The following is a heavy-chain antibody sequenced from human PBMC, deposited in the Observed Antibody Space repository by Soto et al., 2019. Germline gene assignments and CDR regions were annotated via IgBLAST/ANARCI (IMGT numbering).Heavy chain of an antibody. CDR2: INPNSGGT. CDR1: GYTFTGYY. Sequence: ASVKVSCKASGYTFTGYYMHWVRQAPGQGLEWMGWINPNSGGTNYAQKFQGRVTMTRDTSISTAYMELSRLRSEETAVYYCGRDYGVNWNHGNYFDCWGKGTLLTVSS. D-gene: IGHD1-1*01. J-gene: IGHJ4*02. V-gene: IGHV1-2*02. CDR3: GRDYGVNWNHGNYFDC.